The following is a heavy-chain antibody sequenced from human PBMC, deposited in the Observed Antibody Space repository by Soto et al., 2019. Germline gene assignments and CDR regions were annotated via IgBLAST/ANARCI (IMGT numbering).Heavy chain of an antibody. J-gene: IGHJ6*02. CDR3: ARSGGIAAAGTTSTTMYYGMDV. D-gene: IGHD6-13*01. CDR1: GFTFSSYA. Sequence: QPGGSLRLSCAASGFTFSSYAMHWVRQAPGKGLEWVAVISYDGSNKYYADSVKGRFTISRDNSKNTLYLQMNSLRAEDTAVYYCARSGGIAAAGTTSTTMYYGMDVWGQGTTVTVSS. V-gene: IGHV3-30-3*01. CDR2: ISYDGSNK.